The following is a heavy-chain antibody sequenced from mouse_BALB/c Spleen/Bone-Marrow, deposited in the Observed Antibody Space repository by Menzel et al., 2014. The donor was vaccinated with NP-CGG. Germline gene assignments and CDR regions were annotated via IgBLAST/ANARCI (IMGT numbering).Heavy chain of an antibody. CDR2: IWAGGST. V-gene: IGHV2-9*02. CDR1: GFSLTSYG. Sequence: VKLQESGPGLVAPSQSLSITCTVSGFSLTSYGLHWVRQPPGKGLEWLGVIWAGGSTNYNSALMSRLNISKDNSKSQVFLKMNSLQTDDTAMYYCARDYGYYKDVGDYWGQGTTLTASS. CDR3: ARDYGYYKDVGDY. D-gene: IGHD2-3*01. J-gene: IGHJ2*01.